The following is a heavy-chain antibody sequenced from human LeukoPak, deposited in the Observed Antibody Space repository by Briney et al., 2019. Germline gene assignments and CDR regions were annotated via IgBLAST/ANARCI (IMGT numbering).Heavy chain of an antibody. Sequence: PGGSLRLSCAASGFTFSSYTMNWVRQAPGKGLEWVSIISSGSSYIHYADSVKGRFTISRDNAKNSLYLQMNSLRAEDTAVYYCARQKYLRGQDVEYFDYWGQGTLVTVSS. CDR2: ISSGSSYI. D-gene: IGHD5/OR15-5a*01. CDR1: GFTFSSYT. J-gene: IGHJ4*02. CDR3: ARQKYLRGQDVEYFDY. V-gene: IGHV3-21*01.